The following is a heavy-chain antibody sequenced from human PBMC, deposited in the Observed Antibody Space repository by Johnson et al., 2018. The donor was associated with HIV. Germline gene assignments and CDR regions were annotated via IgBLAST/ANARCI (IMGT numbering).Heavy chain of an antibody. CDR2: IRYDGSNK. CDR1: GFTFSSYG. V-gene: IGHV3-30*02. CDR3: ARDRGRAYYNFWSGTRSACAFDI. D-gene: IGHD3-3*01. Sequence: QVQLVESGGGVVQPGGSLRLSCAASGFTFSSYGMHWVRQAPGKGLEWVAFIRYDGSNKYYADSVKGRFTISGDNSKNTLYLQMNSLRAEDTAVYYCARDRGRAYYNFWSGTRSACAFDIWGQGTMVTVSS. J-gene: IGHJ3*02.